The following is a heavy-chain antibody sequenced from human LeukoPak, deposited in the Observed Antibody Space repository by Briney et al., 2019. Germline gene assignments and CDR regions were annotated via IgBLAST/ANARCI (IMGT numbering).Heavy chain of an antibody. CDR3: ARDEVY. CDR1: GFTFSDYY. V-gene: IGHV3-11*01. Sequence: GGSLRLSCAASGFTFSDYYMTWIRQAPGKGLEWIAYITSGGDTIYYADSVKGRFTISRDNAQNSLFPQMNSLRAEDTAVYYCARDEVYWGQGTLVTVSS. J-gene: IGHJ4*02. CDR2: ITSGGDTI.